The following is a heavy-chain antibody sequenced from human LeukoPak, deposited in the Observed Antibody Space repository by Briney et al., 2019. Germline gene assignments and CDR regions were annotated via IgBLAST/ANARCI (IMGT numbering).Heavy chain of an antibody. CDR2: IRPSGDNT. CDR1: GFTFSSYD. J-gene: IGHJ5*02. CDR3: ARVAGWHWFDP. Sequence: GGSLRLSCAASGFTFSSYDTTWVRQAPGRGLEWVSSIRPSGDNTCYGDSVKGRFTISRDNSKNTVYLQMNNMRVDDTAVYYCARVAGWHWFDPWGQGTLVTVSS. V-gene: IGHV3-23*01. D-gene: IGHD6-19*01.